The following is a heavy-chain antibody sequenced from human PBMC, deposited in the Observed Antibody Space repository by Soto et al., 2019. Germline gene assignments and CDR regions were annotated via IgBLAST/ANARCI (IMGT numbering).Heavy chain of an antibody. CDR1: GGSFSGYY. Sequence: PSETLSLTCAVYGGSFSGYYWSWIRQPPGKGLEWIGEINHSGSTNYNPSLKSRVTIKVDTSKNQFSLKLSSVTAADTAVYYCARNARSIPGYWFDPWGQGTLVTVSS. CDR2: INHSGST. D-gene: IGHD3-10*01. V-gene: IGHV4-34*01. CDR3: ARNARSIPGYWFDP. J-gene: IGHJ5*02.